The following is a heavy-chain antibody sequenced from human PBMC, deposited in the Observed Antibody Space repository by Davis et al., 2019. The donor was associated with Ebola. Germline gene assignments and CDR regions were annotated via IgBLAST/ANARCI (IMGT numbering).Heavy chain of an antibody. CDR3: ARDLRYDSSGYDYYFYMDV. Sequence: PSETLSLTCTVSGGSISRDGSYWTWIRQHPGKGLEWIGYIYYSGRTYYKPSLKSRVTISLATSKNQFSLNLYSVTAADTAVYYCARDLRYDSSGYDYYFYMDVWGKGTTVTVSS. V-gene: IGHV4-31*03. CDR2: IYYSGRT. J-gene: IGHJ6*03. D-gene: IGHD3-22*01. CDR1: GGSISRDGSY.